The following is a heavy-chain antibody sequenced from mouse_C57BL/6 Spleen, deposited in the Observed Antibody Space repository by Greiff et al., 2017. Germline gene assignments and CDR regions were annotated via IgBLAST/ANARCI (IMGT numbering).Heavy chain of an antibody. D-gene: IGHD2-1*01. CDR2: INPGSGGT. V-gene: IGHV1-54*01. CDR1: GYAFTNYL. J-gene: IGHJ4*01. CDR3: ALYGNYHYAMDY. Sequence: VQLQQSGAELVRPGTSVKVSCKASGYAFTNYLIEWVKQRPGQGLEWIGVINPGSGGTNYNEKFKGKATLTADKSSSTAYMQLSSLTSEDSAVYFCALYGNYHYAMDYWGQGTSVTVSS.